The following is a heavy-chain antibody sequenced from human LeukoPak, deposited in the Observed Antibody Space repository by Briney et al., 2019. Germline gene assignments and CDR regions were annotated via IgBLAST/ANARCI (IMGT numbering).Heavy chain of an antibody. CDR2: IRYDGSNK. Sequence: GGSLRLSYAASGFTFSSYGIHWVRQAPGKGLEWVAFIRYDGSNKYYADSVKGRFTISRDNSKNTLYLQMNSLRAEDTAVYYCAKESGADWAVAGTGYFDYWGQGTLVTVSS. CDR1: GFTFSSYG. J-gene: IGHJ4*02. D-gene: IGHD6-19*01. V-gene: IGHV3-30*02. CDR3: AKESGADWAVAGTGYFDY.